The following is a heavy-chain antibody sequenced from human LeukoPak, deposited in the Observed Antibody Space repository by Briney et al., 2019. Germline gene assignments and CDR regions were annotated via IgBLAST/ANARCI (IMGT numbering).Heavy chain of an antibody. CDR3: ARDWKDSSGYYDY. V-gene: IGHV3-30*03. Sequence: GGSLRLSCAASGFTFSSYGMHWVRQAPGKGLEWVAVISYDGSNKYYADSVKGRFTISRDNSKNTLYLQMNSLRAEDTAVYYCARDWKDSSGYYDYWGQGTLVTVSS. CDR1: GFTFSSYG. CDR2: ISYDGSNK. D-gene: IGHD3-22*01. J-gene: IGHJ4*02.